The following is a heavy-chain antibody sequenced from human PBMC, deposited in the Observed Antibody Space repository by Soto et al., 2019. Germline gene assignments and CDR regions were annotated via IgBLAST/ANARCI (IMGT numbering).Heavy chain of an antibody. V-gene: IGHV4-4*02. J-gene: IGHJ6*02. Sequence: PSETLSLTCAVSGGSISSSNLWSWVRQPPGKGLEWIGEIYHSGSTNYNPSLKSRVTISVDKSKNQFPLKLSSVTAADTAVYYCARDRYCTNGVCYYGMDVWGQGTTVTVSS. CDR2: IYHSGST. CDR3: ARDRYCTNGVCYYGMDV. D-gene: IGHD2-8*01. CDR1: GGSISSSNL.